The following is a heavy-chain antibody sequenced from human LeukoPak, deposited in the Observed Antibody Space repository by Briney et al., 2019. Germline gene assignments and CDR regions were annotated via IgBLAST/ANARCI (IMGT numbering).Heavy chain of an antibody. CDR3: GRAYDFSRN. CDR2: ISSSGSTI. J-gene: IGHJ4*02. Sequence: GGSLRLSCAASGFTFSSYEMNWVRQAPGKGLEWVSYISSSGSTIYYADSVKGRFTISRDNAKNSLYLQMDSLRAEDTAPYYCGRAYDFSRNWGQGTLVTVSS. V-gene: IGHV3-48*03. CDR1: GFTFSSYE. D-gene: IGHD3-3*01.